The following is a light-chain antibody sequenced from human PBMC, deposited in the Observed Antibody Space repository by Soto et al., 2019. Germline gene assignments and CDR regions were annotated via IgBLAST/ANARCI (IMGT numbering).Light chain of an antibody. CDR3: HQYNSYWT. J-gene: IGKJ1*01. CDR2: KTS. CDR1: QRISTW. V-gene: IGKV1-5*03. Sequence: DIQMTQSPSTLSASVGDGVTITCRASQRISTWLAWYQQKPGKAPKLLIYKTSILENGVPSRFSGSGSGTEFTLSISSLQPDDFATYYCHQYNSYWTFGQGTKVDIK.